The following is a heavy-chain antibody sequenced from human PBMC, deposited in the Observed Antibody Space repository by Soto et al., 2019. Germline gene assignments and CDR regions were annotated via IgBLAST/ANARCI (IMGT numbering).Heavy chain of an antibody. Sequence: QVQLVESGGGVVQPGRSLRLSCAASGFTFSNYAMHWVRQAPGKGLEWVAVISYDGSNKYYADSVKGRFTISRDISKNTLYLQMNSLRAEDTAVYYCARDRVLVRFGESHYYGMDVW. CDR3: ARDRVLVRFGESHYYGMDV. V-gene: IGHV3-30-3*01. J-gene: IGHJ6*01. D-gene: IGHD3-10*01. CDR2: ISYDGSNK. CDR1: GFTFSNYA.